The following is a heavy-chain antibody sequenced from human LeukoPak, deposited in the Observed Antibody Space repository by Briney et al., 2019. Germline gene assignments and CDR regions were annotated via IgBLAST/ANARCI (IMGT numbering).Heavy chain of an antibody. V-gene: IGHV3-74*01. Sequence: PGGSLRLSCAASGFTFSSYWMHWVRQAPGKGLVWVSRINTDGSSTSYADSVKGRFTISRDNAKNTLYLQMNSLRAEDTAVYYCARDGSDSNYDYYYMDVWGKGTTVTVSS. CDR2: INTDGSST. CDR3: ARDGSDSNYDYYYMDV. J-gene: IGHJ6*03. CDR1: GFTFSSYW. D-gene: IGHD4-11*01.